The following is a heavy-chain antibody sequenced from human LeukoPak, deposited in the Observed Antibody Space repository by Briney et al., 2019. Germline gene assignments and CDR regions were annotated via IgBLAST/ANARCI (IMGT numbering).Heavy chain of an antibody. CDR1: GYTFTSYY. D-gene: IGHD3-22*01. CDR2: INPNSGGT. Sequence: ASVKVSCKASGYTFTSYYMHWVRQAPGQGLEWMGWINPNSGGTNYAQKFQGRVTMTRDTSISTAYMELSRLRSDDTAVYYCARRVGYYDSSGYYPRGGYYYYYYMDVWGKGTTVTVSS. J-gene: IGHJ6*03. V-gene: IGHV1-2*02. CDR3: ARRVGYYDSSGYYPRGGYYYYYYMDV.